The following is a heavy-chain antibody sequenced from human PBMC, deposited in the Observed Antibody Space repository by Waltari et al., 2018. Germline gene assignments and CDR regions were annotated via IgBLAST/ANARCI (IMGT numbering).Heavy chain of an antibody. D-gene: IGHD3-10*01. J-gene: IGHJ4*02. V-gene: IGHV1-3*01. CDR3: ARLDYYGTGSHLDY. CDR1: GYTFTIYA. CDR2: IHAGNGNT. Sequence: QVHLVQSGAEVTNPGASVKASFTASGYTFTIYALHWVRHAPGQRLEWMGWIHAGNGNTKYSQKFQGRVTITRDTTASTAYMELSRLRSEDTAVYYCARLDYYGTGSHLDYWGQGTLVTVSS.